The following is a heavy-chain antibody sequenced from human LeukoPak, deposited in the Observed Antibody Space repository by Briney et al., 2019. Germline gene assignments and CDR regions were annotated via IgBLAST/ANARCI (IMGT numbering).Heavy chain of an antibody. J-gene: IGHJ6*02. CDR1: GFTFDDYA. D-gene: IGHD3-10*01. CDR3: AKNYYGSGSYYYYYGMDV. V-gene: IGHV3-9*01. CDR2: ISWNSGSI. Sequence: GGSLRLSCAASGFTFDDYAMHWVRQAPGXXLEWVSGISWNSGSIGYADSVKGRFTISRDNAKNSLYLQMNSLRAEDTALYYCAKNYYGSGSYYYYYGMDVWGQGTTVTVSS.